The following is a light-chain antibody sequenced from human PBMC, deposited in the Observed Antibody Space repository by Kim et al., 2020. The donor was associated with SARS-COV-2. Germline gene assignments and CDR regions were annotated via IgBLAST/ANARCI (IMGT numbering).Light chain of an antibody. CDR1: SSDVGGYNY. CDR2: EVN. J-gene: IGLJ1*01. Sequence: QSALTQPASVSGSPGQSITISCTGTSSDVGGYNYVSWYQQHPGKAPKLMIYEVNKRPSGVPDRFSGSKSGNTASLTVSGLQADDEDDYYCSSFAGSNNVFGTGTKVTVL. V-gene: IGLV2-8*01. CDR3: SSFAGSNNV.